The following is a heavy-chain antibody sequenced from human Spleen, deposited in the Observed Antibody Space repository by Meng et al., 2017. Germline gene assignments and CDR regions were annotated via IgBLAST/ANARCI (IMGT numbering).Heavy chain of an antibody. V-gene: IGHV4-38-2*01. CDR1: GYSISSGYY. CDR2: ISDSGST. J-gene: IGHJ6*02. D-gene: IGHD6-13*01. Sequence: GSLRLSCAVSGYSISSGYYWGWIRQPPGKGLEWIGSISDSGSTYYNPSLKSRVTISVDTSKNQFSLKLSSVTAADTAVYYCARGFVGAAAGKIYYYGMDVWGQGTTVTVSS. CDR3: ARGFVGAAAGKIYYYGMDV.